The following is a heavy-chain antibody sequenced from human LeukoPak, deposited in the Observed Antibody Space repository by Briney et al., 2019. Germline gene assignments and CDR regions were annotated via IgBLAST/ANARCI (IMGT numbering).Heavy chain of an antibody. J-gene: IGHJ3*02. CDR3: AKLLWFGAPQTNDAFDI. CDR1: GFTFSGYA. CDR2: ILYDGTTK. V-gene: IGHV3-30*02. Sequence: QPGGSLRLSCAASGFTFSGYAMHWVRQAPGKGLEWVSFILYDGTTKFYADSVRGRFTISRDNSKSTLYLQMNSLRSEDTALYYCAKLLWFGAPQTNDAFDIWGQGTMVTVSS. D-gene: IGHD3-10*01.